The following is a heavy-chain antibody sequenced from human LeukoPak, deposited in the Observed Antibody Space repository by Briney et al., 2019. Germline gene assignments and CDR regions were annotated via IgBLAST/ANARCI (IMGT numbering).Heavy chain of an antibody. Sequence: ASVKVSCKASGYTFTSYGISWVRQAPGQGLEWMGWISAYNGNTNYAQKLQGRVTMTTDTSTSTAYMELRSLRSDDTAVYYCASWGLWETTGEFDYWGQGTLVTVSS. CDR3: ASWGLWETTGEFDY. CDR1: GYTFTSYG. D-gene: IGHD4-17*01. CDR2: ISAYNGNT. V-gene: IGHV1-18*01. J-gene: IGHJ4*02.